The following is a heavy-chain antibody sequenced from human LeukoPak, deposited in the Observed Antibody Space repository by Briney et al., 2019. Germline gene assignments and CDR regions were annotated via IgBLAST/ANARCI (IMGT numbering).Heavy chain of an antibody. J-gene: IGHJ3*02. V-gene: IGHV1-18*01. CDR3: AGAYSGSPYDAFDI. CDR2: ISAYNGNT. D-gene: IGHD1-26*01. Sequence: ASVKVSCKASGYTFTSYGISWVRQALGQGLEWMGWISAYNGNTNYAQKLQGRVTMTTDTSTSTAYMELRSLRSDDTAVYYCAGAYSGSPYDAFDIWGQGTMVTVSS. CDR1: GYTFTSYG.